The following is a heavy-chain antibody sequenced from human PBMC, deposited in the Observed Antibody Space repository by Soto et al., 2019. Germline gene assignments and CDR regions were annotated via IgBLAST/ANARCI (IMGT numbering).Heavy chain of an antibody. CDR1: GYSFAVYW. Sequence: GESLKISCNGSGYSFAVYWITWVRQKPGKGLEWMGRIDPSDSQTYYSPSFRGHVTISATKSITTVFLQWSSLRASDTAMYYCARQIYDSDTGPNFQYYFDSWGQGTPVTVPQ. CDR3: ARQIYDSDTGPNFQYYFDS. J-gene: IGHJ4*02. D-gene: IGHD3-22*01. CDR2: IDPSDSQT. V-gene: IGHV5-10-1*01.